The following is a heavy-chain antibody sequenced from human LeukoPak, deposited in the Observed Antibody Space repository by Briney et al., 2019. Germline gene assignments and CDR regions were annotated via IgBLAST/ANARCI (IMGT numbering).Heavy chain of an antibody. V-gene: IGHV3-23*01. Sequence: GGSLRLSCTASGFTFTSYAMTWVRQAPGKGLEWVSGISGSGGHTYNADSVEGRFTISRDNSENTVSLQLSSLRVEDTAVYFCAKGVDIVVVPAGSFYLDYWGQGTLVTVSS. J-gene: IGHJ4*02. D-gene: IGHD2-2*03. CDR2: ISGSGGHT. CDR3: AKGVDIVVVPAGSFYLDY. CDR1: GFTFTSYA.